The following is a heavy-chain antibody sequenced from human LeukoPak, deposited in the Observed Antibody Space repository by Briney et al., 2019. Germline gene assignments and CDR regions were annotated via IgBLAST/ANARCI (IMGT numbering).Heavy chain of an antibody. V-gene: IGHV1-18*01. J-gene: IGHJ3*02. CDR1: GYTFTSYG. CDR2: ISAYNGNT. CDR3: ATSSSWFDAFDI. Sequence: ASVKVSCKASGYTFTSYGISWVQQAPGQGLEWMGWISAYNGNTNYAQKLQGRVTMTTDTSTSTAYMELRSLRSDDTAVYYCATSSSWFDAFDIWGQGTMVTVSS. D-gene: IGHD6-13*01.